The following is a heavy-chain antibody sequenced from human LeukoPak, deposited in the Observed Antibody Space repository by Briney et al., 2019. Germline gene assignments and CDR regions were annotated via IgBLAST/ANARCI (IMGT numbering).Heavy chain of an antibody. D-gene: IGHD6-19*01. CDR1: GFTFSSYA. CDR2: ISSGAGTT. Sequence: GGSLRLSCAASGFTFSSYAMSWVCQVPGKRLEWVSAISSGAGTTGYADSVKGRFTISRDNSKSTIYLQMNSLRAEDTAVYYCAKDLEQSYSGWSTSYDAWGQGTLVTVSS. J-gene: IGHJ5*02. V-gene: IGHV3-23*01. CDR3: AKDLEQSYSGWSTSYDA.